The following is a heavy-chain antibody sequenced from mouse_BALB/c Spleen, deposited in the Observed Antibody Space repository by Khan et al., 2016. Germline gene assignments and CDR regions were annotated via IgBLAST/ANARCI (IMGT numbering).Heavy chain of an antibody. CDR2: ISYSGST. J-gene: IGHJ1*01. CDR3: ARGGNWGVWYFDG. Sequence: EVQLQESGPGLVKPSQSLSLTCTVTGYSITSDYAWNWIRQFPGNKLEWMGYISYSGSTSYNPSLKSRISITRDTSKNQFFLQLNSVTTEDTATYACARGGNWGVWYFDGWGAGTTVTVSS. D-gene: IGHD4-1*01. CDR1: GYSITSDYA. V-gene: IGHV3-2*02.